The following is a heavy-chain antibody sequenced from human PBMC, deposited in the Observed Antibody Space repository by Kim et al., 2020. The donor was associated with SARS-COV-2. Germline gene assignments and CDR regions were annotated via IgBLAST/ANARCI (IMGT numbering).Heavy chain of an antibody. D-gene: IGHD3-10*01. J-gene: IGHJ4*02. CDR3: ARDTRGYGSGSHFDY. Sequence: PALKGRVTISVDTSKNPFSLKLSSVTAADTAVYYCARDTRGYGSGSHFDYWGQGTLVTVSS. V-gene: IGHV4-39*02.